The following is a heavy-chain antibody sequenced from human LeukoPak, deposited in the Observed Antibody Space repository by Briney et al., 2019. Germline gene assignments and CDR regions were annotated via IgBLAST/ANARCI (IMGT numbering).Heavy chain of an antibody. Sequence: SETLSLTCTVSGGSISSYYWSWIRQPAAKGLEWIGRIYTSGSTNYNPSLKSRVTMSVDTSKNQFSLKLSSVTAADTAVYYCARLGYCSGGSCYYFDYWGQGTLVTVSS. CDR3: ARLGYCSGGSCYYFDY. CDR1: GGSISSYY. V-gene: IGHV4-4*07. D-gene: IGHD2-15*01. J-gene: IGHJ4*02. CDR2: IYTSGST.